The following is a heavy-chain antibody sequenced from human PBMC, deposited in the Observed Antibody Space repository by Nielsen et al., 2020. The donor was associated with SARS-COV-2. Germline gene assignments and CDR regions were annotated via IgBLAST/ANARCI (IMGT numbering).Heavy chain of an antibody. Sequence: SETLSLTCTVSGASISSSDSYWTWIRQPPGKGLEWIGYIYYSGRTYYNPSLKSRVAISADTSKNQFSLRLTSVTASDTAVYYCARHRRGGDFYYWGQGTLVIASS. J-gene: IGHJ4*02. CDR3: ARHRRGGDFYY. V-gene: IGHV4-30-4*01. CDR1: GASISSSDSY. D-gene: IGHD4-17*01. CDR2: IYYSGRT.